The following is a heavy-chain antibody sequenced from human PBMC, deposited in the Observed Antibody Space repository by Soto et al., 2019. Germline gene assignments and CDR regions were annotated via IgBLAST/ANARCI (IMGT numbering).Heavy chain of an antibody. Sequence: SETLSLTCTVSGGSISSYYWSWIRQPAGKGLEWIGRIYTSGSTNYNPYLKSRVTMSVDTSKNQLSLKLSSVTAADTAVYYCARDLGLGYCSGGSCYQGGFDPWGQGTLVTVSS. CDR3: ARDLGLGYCSGGSCYQGGFDP. CDR1: GGSISSYY. D-gene: IGHD2-15*01. V-gene: IGHV4-4*07. J-gene: IGHJ5*02. CDR2: IYTSGST.